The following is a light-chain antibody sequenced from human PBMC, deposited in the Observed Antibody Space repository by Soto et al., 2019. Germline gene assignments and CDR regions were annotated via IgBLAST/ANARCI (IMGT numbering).Light chain of an antibody. Sequence: EIVLTQSPATLSLSPGERATLSCRASQTVSYYLAWYQQKPSQAPTLLIYDTSNRATGIPARFSGSGSATDFTLTISSLEPEDFAVYYCQQRSDGITFGQGTRLEIK. J-gene: IGKJ5*01. CDR2: DTS. V-gene: IGKV3-11*01. CDR1: QTVSYY. CDR3: QQRSDGIT.